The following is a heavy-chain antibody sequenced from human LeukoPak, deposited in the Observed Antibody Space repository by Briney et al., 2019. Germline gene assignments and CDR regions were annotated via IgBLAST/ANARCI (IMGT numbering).Heavy chain of an antibody. D-gene: IGHD3-22*01. Sequence: PSETLSLTCTVSGGPISSSSYYWGWIRQPPGKGLEWIGSIYYSGSTYYNPSLKSRVTISVDTSKNQFSLKLSSVTAADTAVYFCARGPYSYDSSGAFDIWGQGTMVTVSS. J-gene: IGHJ3*02. CDR1: GGPISSSSYY. V-gene: IGHV4-39*07. CDR2: IYYSGST. CDR3: ARGPYSYDSSGAFDI.